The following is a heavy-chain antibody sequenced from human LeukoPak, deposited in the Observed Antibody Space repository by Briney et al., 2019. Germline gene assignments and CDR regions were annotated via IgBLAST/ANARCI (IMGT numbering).Heavy chain of an antibody. Sequence: QPSETLSPTCTVSGASISGYYWNWIRQSPGKGLEWIASIYDTGSTNSNPSLGNRLTIRVHTTKNKFSLHLMSVLGAHAGVYYCAGNRNALGDVNWLDPWGQGTLVTVSS. D-gene: IGHD3-16*01. J-gene: IGHJ5*02. V-gene: IGHV4-59*01. CDR2: IYDTGST. CDR3: AGNRNALGDVNWLDP. CDR1: GASISGYY.